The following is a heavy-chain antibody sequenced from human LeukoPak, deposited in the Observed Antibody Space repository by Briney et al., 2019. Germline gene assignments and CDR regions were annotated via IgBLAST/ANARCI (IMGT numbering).Heavy chain of an antibody. J-gene: IGHJ6*02. D-gene: IGHD6-19*01. CDR1: GFTFSSYA. Sequence: GGSLRLSCAASGFTFSSYAMSWVRQAPGKGLEWVSAISGSGGSTYYADSVKGRFTISRDDSKNTLYLQMNSLRAEDTAVYYCAKDLAVAGPPLDGMDVWGQGTTVTVSS. CDR3: AKDLAVAGPPLDGMDV. CDR2: ISGSGGST. V-gene: IGHV3-23*01.